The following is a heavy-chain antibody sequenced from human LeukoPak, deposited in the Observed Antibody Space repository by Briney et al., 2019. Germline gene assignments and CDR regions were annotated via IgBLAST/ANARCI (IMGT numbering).Heavy chain of an antibody. Sequence: PGGSLRLSCSASGFTFSTYGMHWVRQAPGKGLEWVSYISSGSSTIYYADSVKGRFTISRDNAKNSLYLQMNSLRDEDTAVYYCAKGKDSVAGATNDYWGQGTLVTVSS. CDR1: GFTFSTYG. D-gene: IGHD6-19*01. V-gene: IGHV3-48*02. CDR2: ISSGSSTI. CDR3: AKGKDSVAGATNDY. J-gene: IGHJ4*02.